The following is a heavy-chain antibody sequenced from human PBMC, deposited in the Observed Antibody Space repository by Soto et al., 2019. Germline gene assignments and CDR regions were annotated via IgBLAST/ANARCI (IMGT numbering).Heavy chain of an antibody. Sequence: VQLLESGGSTVQPGGSLTLSCAASGFPFSSYAMSWVRQTPEKGLEWVAGISGGGNDRYYADSVKGRVTISRDSSKNTVYLQMNSLRAEDTAIYYCAKNNWLEYWGQGTLVTVSS. CDR2: ISGGGNDR. V-gene: IGHV3-23*01. J-gene: IGHJ4*02. CDR3: AKNNWLEY. CDR1: GFPFSSYA.